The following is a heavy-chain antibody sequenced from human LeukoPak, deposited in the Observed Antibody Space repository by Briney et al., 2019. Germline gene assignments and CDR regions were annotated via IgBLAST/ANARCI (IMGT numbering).Heavy chain of an antibody. V-gene: IGHV3-30*04. Sequence: GRSLRLSCAASGFTFSSYAMHWVRQAPGKGLEWVAVISYDGSNKYYADSVKGRFTISRDNSKNTLYLQMNSLRAEDTAVYYCARRMLFDLDAFDIWGQGTMVTVSS. J-gene: IGHJ3*02. CDR1: GFTFSSYA. CDR3: ARRMLFDLDAFDI. CDR2: ISYDGSNK. D-gene: IGHD2-21*01.